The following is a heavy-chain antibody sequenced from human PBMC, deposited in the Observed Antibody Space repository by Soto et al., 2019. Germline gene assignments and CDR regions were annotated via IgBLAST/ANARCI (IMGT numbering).Heavy chain of an antibody. CDR2: ISNTGSTI. J-gene: IGHJ4*02. Sequence: EVQLVESGAGLVQPGGSLRLSCAASGFTFTTYSMNWVRLAPGKGLEWLSYISNTGSTIYYADSVKGRFTISRDNAKNSLYLQMSGLRVEDTAVYYCARGTMTAVSKTDSWGQGALVTVSS. D-gene: IGHD4-17*01. CDR3: ARGTMTAVSKTDS. CDR1: GFTFTTYS. V-gene: IGHV3-48*01.